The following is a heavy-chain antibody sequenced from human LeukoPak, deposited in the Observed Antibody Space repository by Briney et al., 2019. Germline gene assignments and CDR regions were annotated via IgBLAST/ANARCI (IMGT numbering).Heavy chain of an antibody. CDR3: ARDGGYSGYDDFDC. Sequence: GGSLRLSCAASGFTFSSYAMHWVRQAPGKGLEWVAVISYDGSNKYYADSVKGRFTISRDNSKNTLYLQMNSLRAEDTAVYYCARDGGYSGYDDFDCWGQGTLVTVSS. V-gene: IGHV3-30-3*01. D-gene: IGHD5-12*01. CDR1: GFTFSSYA. CDR2: ISYDGSNK. J-gene: IGHJ4*02.